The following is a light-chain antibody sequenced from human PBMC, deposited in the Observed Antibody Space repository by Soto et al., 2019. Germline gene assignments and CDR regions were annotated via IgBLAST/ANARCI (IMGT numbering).Light chain of an antibody. V-gene: IGLV2-14*01. CDR1: NSDIGGYNF. J-gene: IGLJ3*02. Sequence: QSALTQPASVSGSPGQSITISCTGTNSDIGGYNFVSWYQHHPGKAPKLMIYEVSNRPSGVSNRFSGSKSGNTASLTISGLQAEDEADYYCTSYTRSSTLEVFGGGTKLTVL. CDR3: TSYTRSSTLEV. CDR2: EVS.